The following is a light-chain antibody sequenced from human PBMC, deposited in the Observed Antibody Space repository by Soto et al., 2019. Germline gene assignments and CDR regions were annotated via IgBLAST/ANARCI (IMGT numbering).Light chain of an antibody. CDR3: QHYNNWPLT. J-gene: IGKJ4*01. Sequence: IVMTQSPATLSVSPGERASLSCRASQSVSSNLAWYQQKPGQTPRLLIYATSTRATGIPARFSGIWSATEFTLTISSLQSEDLAVYYCQHYNNWPLTFGGGTKVYIK. CDR1: QSVSSN. V-gene: IGKV3-15*01. CDR2: ATS.